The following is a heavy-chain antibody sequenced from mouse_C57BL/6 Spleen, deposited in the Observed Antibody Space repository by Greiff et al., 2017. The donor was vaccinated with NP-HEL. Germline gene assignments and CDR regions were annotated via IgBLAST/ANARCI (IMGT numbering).Heavy chain of an antibody. V-gene: IGHV5-9-1*02. J-gene: IGHJ2*01. CDR3: TRESYYSNTGYFDY. CDR2: ISSGGDYI. CDR1: GFTFSSYA. D-gene: IGHD2-5*01. Sequence: EVKLVESGEGLVKPGGSLKLSCAASGFTFSSYAMSWVRQTPEKRLEWVAYISSGGDYIYYADTVKGRFIISRDNARNTLYLQMSSLKSEDTAMYYCTRESYYSNTGYFDYWGQGTTLTVSS.